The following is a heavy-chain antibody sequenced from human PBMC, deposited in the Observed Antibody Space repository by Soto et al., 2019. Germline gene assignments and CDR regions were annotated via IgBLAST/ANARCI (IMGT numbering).Heavy chain of an antibody. Sequence: SGPTLVNPTQTLTLTCTFSGFSLSTSGMCVSWIRQPPGKALEWLALIDWGDEKYYSTSLKTRLTISKDTSKNQVVLTMTNMDPVDTATYCCARIGNTGGSGWYYFAYWAQETLVPVS. CDR1: GFSLSTSGMC. D-gene: IGHD6-19*01. CDR3: ARIGNTGGSGWYYFAY. CDR2: IDWGDEK. V-gene: IGHV2-70*01. J-gene: IGHJ4*02.